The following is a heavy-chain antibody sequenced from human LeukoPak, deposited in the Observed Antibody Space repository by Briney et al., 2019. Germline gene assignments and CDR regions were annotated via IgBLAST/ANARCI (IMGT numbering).Heavy chain of an antibody. V-gene: IGHV4-31*03. CDR3: ARDFRELSFEY. Sequence: SETLSLTCTVSGGSVSSGGYYWSWIRQHPGKGLEWIGYIYYSGSTYYNPSLKSRVTISVDTPKNQFSLKLSSVTAADTAVYYCARDFRELSFEYWGQGTLVTVSS. CDR2: IYYSGST. CDR1: GGSVSSGGYY. J-gene: IGHJ4*02. D-gene: IGHD3-10*01.